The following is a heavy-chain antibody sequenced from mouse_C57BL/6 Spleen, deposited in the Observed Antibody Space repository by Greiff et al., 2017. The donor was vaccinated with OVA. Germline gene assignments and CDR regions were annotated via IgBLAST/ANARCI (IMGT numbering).Heavy chain of an antibody. Sequence: QVQLQQPGAELVKPGASVKLSCKASGYTFTSYWMHWVKQRPGRGLEWIGRIDPYSGGTKYNEKFKGKATLTVDKPSSTAYMPLSSLTSEGSAVYDCARGGSLNYYAMDYWGQGTPVTVSS. J-gene: IGHJ4*01. CDR2: IDPYSGGT. CDR3: ARGGSLNYYAMDY. CDR1: GYTFTSYW. V-gene: IGHV1-72*01.